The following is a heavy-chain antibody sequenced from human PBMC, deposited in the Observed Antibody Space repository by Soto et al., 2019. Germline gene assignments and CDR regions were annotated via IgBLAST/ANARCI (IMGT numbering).Heavy chain of an antibody. J-gene: IGHJ4*02. Sequence: PGGPLRLLCAAFGFTFSSLWMYWVRKSPGKGPVWVSYINSDGSRIAYADSVKGRFTISRDNAKNTLYLQMNSLRVEDTAVYYCVRDIRWGRGTLVTVSS. CDR3: VRDIR. CDR1: GFTFSSLW. V-gene: IGHV3-74*03. CDR2: INSDGSRI.